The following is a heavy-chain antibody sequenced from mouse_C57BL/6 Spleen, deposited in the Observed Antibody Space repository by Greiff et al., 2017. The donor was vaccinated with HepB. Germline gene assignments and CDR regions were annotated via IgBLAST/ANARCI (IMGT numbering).Heavy chain of an antibody. Sequence: QVQLQQPGAELVKPGASVKMSCKASGYTFTSYWITWVKQRPGQGLEWIGDIYPGSGSTNYNEKFKSKATLTVDTSSSTAYMQLSSLTSEDSAVYYCARSWGYYGSGAYWYFDVWGTGTTVTVSS. CDR3: ARSWGYYGSGAYWYFDV. CDR1: GYTFTSYW. CDR2: IYPGSGST. V-gene: IGHV1-55*01. J-gene: IGHJ1*03. D-gene: IGHD1-1*01.